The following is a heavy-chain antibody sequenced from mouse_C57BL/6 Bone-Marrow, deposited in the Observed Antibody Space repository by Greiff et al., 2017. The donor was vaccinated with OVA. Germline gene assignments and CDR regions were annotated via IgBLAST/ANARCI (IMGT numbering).Heavy chain of an antibody. CDR1: GYAFSSSW. V-gene: IGHV1-82*01. CDR2: IYPGGGDT. D-gene: IGHD1-1*01. J-gene: IGHJ4*01. CDR3: ANYGSTLYAMDY. Sequence: QVQLQQSGPELVKPGDSVKISCKASGYAFSSSWMNWVKQRPGKGLEWLGRIYPGGGDTNYNGKLKGQATLTSDKPASKAYMQLRSLTSEDSAVYFGANYGSTLYAMDYWGQGTSVTVSS.